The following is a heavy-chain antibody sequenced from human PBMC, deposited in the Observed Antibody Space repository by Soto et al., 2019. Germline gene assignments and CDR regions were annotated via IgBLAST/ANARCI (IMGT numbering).Heavy chain of an antibody. CDR2: VYYNGNT. CDR1: GGSTSSSSYQ. Sequence: PSETLSLTCTVSGGSTSSSSYQWVWIRQPPGKGLEWIGNVYYNGNTYYNPSLKSRLTISVDTSNNQFSLKLSSVTAADTAVYYCARHTGITMIVVPESSFDYWGQGTLVTVSS. CDR3: ARHTGITMIVVPESSFDY. D-gene: IGHD3-22*01. V-gene: IGHV4-39*01. J-gene: IGHJ4*02.